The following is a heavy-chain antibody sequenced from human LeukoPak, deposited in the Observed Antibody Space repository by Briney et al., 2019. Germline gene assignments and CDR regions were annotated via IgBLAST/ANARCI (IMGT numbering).Heavy chain of an antibody. CDR1: GGSISSYY. CDR2: IYTSGST. Sequence: ASETLSLTCTVSGGSISSYYWSWIRQPAGKGLEWIGRIYTSGSTNYNPSLKSRVTMSVDTSKNQFSLKLSSVTAADTAVYYCARATVIEGYYYYYMDVWGKGTTVTVSS. V-gene: IGHV4-4*07. CDR3: ARATVIEGYYYYYMDV. D-gene: IGHD5-24*01. J-gene: IGHJ6*03.